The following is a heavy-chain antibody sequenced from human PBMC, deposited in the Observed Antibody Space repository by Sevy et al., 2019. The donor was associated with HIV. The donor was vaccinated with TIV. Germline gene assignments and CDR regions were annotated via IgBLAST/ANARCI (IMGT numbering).Heavy chain of an antibody. CDR2: ISGFNGDT. CDR3: VRGTTFYDFWTGGDY. Sequence: ASVKVSCKASGYTFTGYYMHWVRQALGQGLEWMGWISGFNGDTKNAEKFQGRFTMTTDTSTKTAYMDLRSLRSDDTAVYYCVRGTTFYDFWTGGDYWGQGTLVTVSS. CDR1: GYTFTGYY. V-gene: IGHV1-18*04. D-gene: IGHD3-3*01. J-gene: IGHJ4*02.